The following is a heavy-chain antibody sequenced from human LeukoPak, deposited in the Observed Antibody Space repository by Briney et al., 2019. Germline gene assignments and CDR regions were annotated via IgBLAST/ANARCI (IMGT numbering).Heavy chain of an antibody. CDR2: IYFSGST. Sequence: PSETLSLTCTVSGGSISSTSYYWGWIRQPPVKGLEWIESIYFSGSTYYSPSLKSRVTMSVDTSKNQFSLKLSSVTAADTAVYYCARDLREGSYGHWFDPWGQGTLVTVSS. D-gene: IGHD1-26*01. J-gene: IGHJ5*02. V-gene: IGHV4-39*07. CDR3: ARDLREGSYGHWFDP. CDR1: GGSISSTSYY.